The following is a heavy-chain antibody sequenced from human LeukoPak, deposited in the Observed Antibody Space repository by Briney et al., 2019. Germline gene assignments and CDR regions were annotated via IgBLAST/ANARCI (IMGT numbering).Heavy chain of an antibody. Sequence: SETLSLTCTVSGGSISSYYWSWIRQPPGKGLEWIGYIYYSGSTNYNPSLKSRVTISVDTSKNQFSLKLSSVTAADTAVYYCARGRIVVVPAAISWFDPWGQGTLVTVSS. CDR1: GGSISSYY. J-gene: IGHJ5*02. V-gene: IGHV4-59*08. CDR2: IYYSGST. D-gene: IGHD2-2*02. CDR3: ARGRIVVVPAAISWFDP.